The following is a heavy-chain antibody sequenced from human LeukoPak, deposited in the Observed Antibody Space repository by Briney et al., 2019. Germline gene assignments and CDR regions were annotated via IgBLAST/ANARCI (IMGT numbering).Heavy chain of an antibody. J-gene: IGHJ4*02. CDR1: GDSFSSATDY. Sequence: SETLSLTCTVSGDSFSSATDYWAWIRQPPGKGLEWIASGDYSGGTYYNPSLESRVAISADMSKNQFSLKLTSVTGADTAVYYCARHSSSPIWGQGTLVTVSS. CDR2: GDYSGGT. CDR3: ARHSSSPI. V-gene: IGHV4-39*07. D-gene: IGHD6-13*01.